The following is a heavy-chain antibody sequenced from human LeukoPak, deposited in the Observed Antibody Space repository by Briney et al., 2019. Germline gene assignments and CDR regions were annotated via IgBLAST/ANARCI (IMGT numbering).Heavy chain of an antibody. CDR2: IYYSGST. CDR3: ARSIVVVPAAPLYYYYYMDV. D-gene: IGHD2-2*01. J-gene: IGHJ6*03. V-gene: IGHV4-39*07. Sequence: SETLSLTCTVSGGSISSSSYYWGWIRQPPGKGLEWIGSIYYSGSTYYNPSLKSRVTMSVDTSKNQFSLKLSSVTAADTAVYYCARSIVVVPAAPLYYYYYMDVWGKGTTVTVSS. CDR1: GGSISSSSYY.